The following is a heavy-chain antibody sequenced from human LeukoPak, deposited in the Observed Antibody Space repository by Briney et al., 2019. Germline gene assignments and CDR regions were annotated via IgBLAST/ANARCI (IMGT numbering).Heavy chain of an antibody. V-gene: IGHV1-2*02. CDR2: INPNSGGT. J-gene: IGHJ4*02. CDR1: GYTFTNYG. Sequence: ASVKVSCKASGYTFTNYGLSWVRQAPGQGLEWMGWINPNSGGTNYAQKFRGRVTMTRDTSISTAYMELSRLRSDDTAVYYCARNYYYGSGSPIWSDYWGQGTLVTVSS. CDR3: ARNYYYGSGSPIWSDY. D-gene: IGHD3-10*01.